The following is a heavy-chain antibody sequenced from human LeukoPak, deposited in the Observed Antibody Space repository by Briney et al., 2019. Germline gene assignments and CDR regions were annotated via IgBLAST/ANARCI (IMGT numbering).Heavy chain of an antibody. Sequence: SSETLSLTCTVSGYSISSGYYWGWIRQPPGKGLEWIGSIYHSGSTYYNPSLKSRVTISVDTSKNQFSLKLSSVTAADTAVYYCASDWYLYYFDYWGQGTLVTVSS. CDR3: ASDWYLYYFDY. J-gene: IGHJ4*02. CDR2: IYHSGST. D-gene: IGHD6-13*01. V-gene: IGHV4-38-2*02. CDR1: GYSISSGYY.